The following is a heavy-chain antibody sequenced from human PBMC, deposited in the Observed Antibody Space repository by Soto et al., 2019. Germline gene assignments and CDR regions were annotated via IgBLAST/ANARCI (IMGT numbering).Heavy chain of an antibody. J-gene: IGHJ6*02. CDR2: INPNSGGT. CDR3: ARGGYSSGWYSRYYYYYGMDV. Sequence: ASVKVSCKASGYTFTGYYMHWVRQAPGQGLEWMGWINPNSGGTNYAQKFQGRVTMTRDTSISTAYMELSRLRSDDTAVYYCARGGYSSGWYSRYYYYYGMDVWGQGTTVP. D-gene: IGHD6-19*01. V-gene: IGHV1-2*02. CDR1: GYTFTGYY.